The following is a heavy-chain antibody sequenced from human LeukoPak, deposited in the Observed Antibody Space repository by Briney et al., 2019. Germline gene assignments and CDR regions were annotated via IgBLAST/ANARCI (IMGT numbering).Heavy chain of an antibody. Sequence: ETLSLTCTVSGGSISSYYWSWIRQPPGKGLEWIGYIYYSGITNYNPSLKSRVTISVDTSKNQFSLKLSSVTAADTAVYYCARDAGTGAFDIWGQGTMVTVSS. J-gene: IGHJ3*02. CDR2: IYYSGIT. CDR3: ARDAGTGAFDI. CDR1: GGSISSYY. V-gene: IGHV4-59*01. D-gene: IGHD1-1*01.